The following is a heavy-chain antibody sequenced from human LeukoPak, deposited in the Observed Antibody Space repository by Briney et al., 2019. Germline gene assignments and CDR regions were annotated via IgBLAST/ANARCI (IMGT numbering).Heavy chain of an antibody. Sequence: ASVKVSCKASGYTFTGYYMHWVRQAPGQGLEWMGWINTNTGNPTYAQGFTGRFVFSLDTSVSTAYLQISSLKAEDTAVYYCASDPAAGSYWGQGTLVTVSS. CDR3: ASDPAAGSY. D-gene: IGHD6-13*01. J-gene: IGHJ4*02. CDR1: GYTFTGYY. CDR2: INTNTGNP. V-gene: IGHV7-4-1*02.